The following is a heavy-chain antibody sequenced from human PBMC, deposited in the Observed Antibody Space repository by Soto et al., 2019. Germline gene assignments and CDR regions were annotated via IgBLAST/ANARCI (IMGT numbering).Heavy chain of an antibody. CDR2: ISYDGDNK. CDR3: ARTRGDFDFWSGSGGFDP. CDR1: GFTFSSYA. V-gene: IGHV3-30-3*01. D-gene: IGHD3-3*01. Sequence: SLRLSCAASGFTFSSYAMLWVHQAPGEGLEWVAVISYDGDNKYYADSVKGRFTISRDSSKNTLFLQMNNLRPEDTAVYYCARTRGDFDFWSGSGGFDPWGQGTLVTVSS. J-gene: IGHJ5*02.